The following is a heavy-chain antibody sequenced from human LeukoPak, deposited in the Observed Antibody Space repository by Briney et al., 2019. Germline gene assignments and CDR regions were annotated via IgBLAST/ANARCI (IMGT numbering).Heavy chain of an antibody. J-gene: IGHJ5*02. V-gene: IGHV4-34*01. Sequence: SETLSLTCAVYGGSFSGYYWSWIRQPPGKGLEWIGEINHSGSTNYNPSLKSRVTISVDTSKNQFSLKLSSVTAADTAVYYCARGRRGSYYYGSGSYSNWFDPWGQGTLVTVSS. D-gene: IGHD3-10*01. CDR3: ARGRRGSYYYGSGSYSNWFDP. CDR1: GGSFSGYY. CDR2: INHSGST.